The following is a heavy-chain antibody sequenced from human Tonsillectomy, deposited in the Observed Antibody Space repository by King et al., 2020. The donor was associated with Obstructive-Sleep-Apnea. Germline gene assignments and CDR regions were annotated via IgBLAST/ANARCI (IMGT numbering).Heavy chain of an antibody. CDR3: ARALRATIVVVTHFDS. D-gene: IGHD3-22*01. CDR2: LYHSGSP. Sequence: QLQESGPGLVKPSETLSLICTVSGYSISSGFHWGWIRQPPGKGLEWIGSLYHSGSPYYNPSLKSRVTISVDTSKNQFSLKLSSVTAADTAVYYCARALRATIVVVTHFDSWGQGTLVTVSS. V-gene: IGHV4-38-2*02. CDR1: GYSISSGFH. J-gene: IGHJ4*02.